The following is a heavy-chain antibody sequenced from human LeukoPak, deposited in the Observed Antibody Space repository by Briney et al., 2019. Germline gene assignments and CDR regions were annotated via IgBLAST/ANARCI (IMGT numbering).Heavy chain of an antibody. D-gene: IGHD2-8*01. CDR1: GYSFTTYW. J-gene: IGHJ6*02. CDR2: IYPGDSDI. Sequence: GESLKISCKASGYSFTTYWIGWVRQMPGKGLEWMGIIYPGDSDITYSPSFQGQVTISADKSISTAYLQWSSLKASDTAIYYCARRQASCTNGVCHTLYDMDVWGQGTTVTVSS. V-gene: IGHV5-51*01. CDR3: ARRQASCTNGVCHTLYDMDV.